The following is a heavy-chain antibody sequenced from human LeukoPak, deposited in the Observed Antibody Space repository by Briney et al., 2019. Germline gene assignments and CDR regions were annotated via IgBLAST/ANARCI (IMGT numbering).Heavy chain of an antibody. CDR2: ISGDGGST. V-gene: IGHV3-43*02. CDR1: GFTFDDYA. CDR3: AKDLEYSSSWYESSTYFDY. D-gene: IGHD6-13*01. Sequence: GGSLRLSCAASGFTFDDYAMHWVRQAPGKGLEWVSLISGDGGSTYYADSVKGRFTISIDNSKNSLYLQMNSLRTEDTALYYCAKDLEYSSSWYESSTYFDYWGQGTLVTVSS. J-gene: IGHJ4*02.